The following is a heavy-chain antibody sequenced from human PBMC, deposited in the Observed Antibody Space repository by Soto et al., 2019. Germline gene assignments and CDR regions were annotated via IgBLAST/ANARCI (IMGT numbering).Heavy chain of an antibody. V-gene: IGHV1-18*01. CDR2: ISAYNGNT. Sequence: GASVKVSCKASGYTFTSYGISWVRQAPGQGLEWMGWISAYNGNTNYAQKLQGSVTMTTDTSTSTAYMELRSLRSDDTAVYYCAREAQAYYYGSGSYPPDYWGQGTLVTVSS. CDR1: GYTFTSYG. J-gene: IGHJ4*02. D-gene: IGHD3-10*01. CDR3: AREAQAYYYGSGSYPPDY.